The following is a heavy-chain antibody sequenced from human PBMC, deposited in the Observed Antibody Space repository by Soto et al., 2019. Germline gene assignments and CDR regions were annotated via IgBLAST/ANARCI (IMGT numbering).Heavy chain of an antibody. V-gene: IGHV4-30-4*01. J-gene: IGHJ4*02. CDR2: IFRSGTT. CDR1: GGSISSDDYY. Sequence: SETLSLTCTVSGGSISSDDYYWSWIRQPPGEGLEWIGNIFRSGTTYYNPSLNSRTTISIDTPRNQFSLRLSSMTAADTAVYYCARRQFYDFWSGYDSWGQGTLVTVSS. D-gene: IGHD3-3*01. CDR3: ARRQFYDFWSGYDS.